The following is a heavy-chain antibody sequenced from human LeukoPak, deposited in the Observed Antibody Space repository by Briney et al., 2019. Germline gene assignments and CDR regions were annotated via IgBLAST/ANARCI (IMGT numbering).Heavy chain of an antibody. CDR1: GYTFTSYA. CDR3: ARVYCSGDSCYPKYNWFDP. V-gene: IGHV7-4-1*02. D-gene: IGHD2-15*01. Sequence: ASVKVSCKTSGYTFTSYAMTWVRQAPGQGLEWMGWINTNTGNPTYAQGFTGRYVFSLDTSVSTAYLQISSLKADDTAVYYCARVYCSGDSCYPKYNWFDPWGQGTLVTVSS. CDR2: INTNTGNP. J-gene: IGHJ5*02.